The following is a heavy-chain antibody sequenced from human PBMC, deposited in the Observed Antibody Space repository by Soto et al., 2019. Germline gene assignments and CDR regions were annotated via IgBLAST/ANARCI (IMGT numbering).Heavy chain of an antibody. V-gene: IGHV1-8*01. CDR1: GYTFTSYD. J-gene: IGHJ6*03. Sequence: ASVKVSCKASGYTFTSYDINWVRQATGQGLEWMGWMNPNSGNTGYAQKFQGRVTMTRNTSISTAYMELSSLRSEDTAVYYCARKTYYYDSSGYYYYYYYMDVWGKGTTVTVSS. D-gene: IGHD3-22*01. CDR3: ARKTYYYDSSGYYYYYYYMDV. CDR2: MNPNSGNT.